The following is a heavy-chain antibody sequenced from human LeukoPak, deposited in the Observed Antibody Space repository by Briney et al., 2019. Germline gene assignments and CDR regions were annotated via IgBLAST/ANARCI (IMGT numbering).Heavy chain of an antibody. J-gene: IGHJ4*02. D-gene: IGHD2-15*01. V-gene: IGHV1-18*04. Sequence: ESLKISCKGSGYSFTSYWIGWVRQAPGQGLEWMGWISAYNGNTNYAQKLQGRVTMTTDTSTSTAYMELRSLRSDDTAVYYCARGVVVAGYFDYWGQGTLVTVSS. CDR1: GYSFTSYW. CDR3: ARGVVVAGYFDY. CDR2: ISAYNGNT.